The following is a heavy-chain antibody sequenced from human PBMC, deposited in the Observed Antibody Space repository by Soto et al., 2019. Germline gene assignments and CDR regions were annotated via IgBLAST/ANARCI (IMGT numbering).Heavy chain of an antibody. CDR2: ISAYNGNT. D-gene: IGHD3-22*01. J-gene: IGHJ4*02. Sequence: GASVKVSCKASGYTFTSYGISWVRQAPGQGLEWMGWISAYNGNTNYAQKLQGRVTMTTDTSTSTAYMELSSLRSEDTAVYYCARTPTLPPNSSGYYLDYFDYWGQGTLVTVSS. CDR1: GYTFTSYG. V-gene: IGHV1-18*01. CDR3: ARTPTLPPNSSGYYLDYFDY.